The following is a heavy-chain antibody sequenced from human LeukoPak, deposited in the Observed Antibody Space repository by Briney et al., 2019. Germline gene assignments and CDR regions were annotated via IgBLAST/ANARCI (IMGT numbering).Heavy chain of an antibody. V-gene: IGHV3-23*01. Sequence: GGSLRLSCAASGFTFSSYAMSWVRQAPGKGLEWVSAISGSGGSTYYADSVKGRFTISRDNSKNTLYLQMNSLRAEDTAVYYCAKGPDWAVYSSPHPYYLDYWGQGTLVTVSS. CDR2: ISGSGGST. CDR1: GFTFSSYA. CDR3: AKGPDWAVYSSPHPYYLDY. D-gene: IGHD6-13*01. J-gene: IGHJ4*02.